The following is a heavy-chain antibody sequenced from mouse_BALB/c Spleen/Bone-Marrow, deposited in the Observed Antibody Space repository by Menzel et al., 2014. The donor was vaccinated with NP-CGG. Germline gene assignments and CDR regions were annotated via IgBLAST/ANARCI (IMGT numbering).Heavy chain of an antibody. V-gene: IGHV1-18*01. J-gene: IGHJ4*01. D-gene: IGHD1-1*01. CDR1: GYPFTGYT. CDR3: ARGDYYGYAMDY. CDR2: INPYNGGT. Sequence: EVKLVESGPELVKPGASMKISCKASGYPFTGYTMNWVKQSHGKNLEWIGLINPYNGGTSYNQKFKGKATLTVDKSSSTAYMELLSLTSEDSAVYYCARGDYYGYAMDYWGQGTSVTVSS.